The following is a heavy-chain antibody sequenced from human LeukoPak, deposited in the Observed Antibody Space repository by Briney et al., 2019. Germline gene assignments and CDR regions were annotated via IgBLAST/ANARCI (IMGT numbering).Heavy chain of an antibody. J-gene: IGHJ1*01. CDR3: ARGRGGRSSGWIGRRPHRPDKYFQH. CDR2: ITVGGPK. V-gene: IGHV3-53*01. Sequence: PGGCQRLACAAFGFTVSGNYMSGVRQAPGKGLEWVSIITVGGPKYYADSVRGRVTISRDTSKNTVALQMHSLRAKAPAIYYCARGRGGRSSGWIGRRPHRPDKYFQHWGQRAPW. D-gene: IGHD6-19*01. CDR1: GFTVSGNY.